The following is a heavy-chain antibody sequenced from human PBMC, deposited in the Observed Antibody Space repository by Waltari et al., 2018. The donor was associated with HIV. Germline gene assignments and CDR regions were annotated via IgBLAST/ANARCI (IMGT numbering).Heavy chain of an antibody. D-gene: IGHD2-2*01. CDR3: ARGSGRVLPAAFEYYFDY. CDR1: GGSFSGYY. J-gene: IGHJ4*02. Sequence: QVQLQQWGAGLLKPSETLSLTCAVYGGSFSGYYWSWIRQPPGKGLEWIGEINHSGSTNYNPSLKSRVTISVDTSKNQFSLKLSSVTAADTAVYYCARGSGRVLPAAFEYYFDYWGQGTLVTVSS. V-gene: IGHV4-34*01. CDR2: INHSGST.